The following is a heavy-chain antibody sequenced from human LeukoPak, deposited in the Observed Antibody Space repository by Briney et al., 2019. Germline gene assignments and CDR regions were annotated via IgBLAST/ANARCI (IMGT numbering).Heavy chain of an antibody. CDR3: ARARSRYSSGWPLHFDY. V-gene: IGHV3-30*04. D-gene: IGHD6-19*01. CDR2: ISYDGSNK. Sequence: PGGSLRLSCAAPGFTFSSYAMHWVRQAPGKGLEWVAVISYDGSNKYYADSVKGRFTISRDNSKNTLYLQMNSLRAEDTAVYYCARARSRYSSGWPLHFDYWGQGTLVTVSS. CDR1: GFTFSSYA. J-gene: IGHJ4*02.